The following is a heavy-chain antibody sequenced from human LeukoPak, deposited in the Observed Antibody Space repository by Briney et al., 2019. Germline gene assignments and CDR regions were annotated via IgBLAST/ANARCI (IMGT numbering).Heavy chain of an antibody. J-gene: IGHJ4*02. CDR1: GLTISDSW. CDR3: ARDAGWGRLDS. Sequence: PGGSLRLSCAASGLTISDSWTHWVRQVPGKGLMWVSRLASDENNRIYADSVKGRFTISRDNAKNTLFLQMNSLRVEDTGFYYCARDAGWGRLDSWGQGALVTVSS. V-gene: IGHV3-74*01. CDR2: LASDENNR. D-gene: IGHD3-16*01.